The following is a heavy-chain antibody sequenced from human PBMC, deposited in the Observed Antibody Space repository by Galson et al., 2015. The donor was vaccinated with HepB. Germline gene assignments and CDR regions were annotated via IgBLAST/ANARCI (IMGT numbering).Heavy chain of an antibody. CDR2: IFYSGST. CDR1: GGAVSSSSYY. J-gene: IGHJ4*02. Sequence: LSLTCTVSGGAVSSSSYYWGWIRQPPGKGLEWIGSIFYSGSTFYNPSLKSRVTISVDTSKNQFSLKMTSVTTTDTAMYYCAREDALYYFDYWGQGALVTVSS. V-gene: IGHV4-39*07. CDR3: AREDALYYFDY.